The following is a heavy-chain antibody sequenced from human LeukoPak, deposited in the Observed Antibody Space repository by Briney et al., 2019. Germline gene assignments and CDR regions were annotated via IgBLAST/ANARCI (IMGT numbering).Heavy chain of an antibody. J-gene: IGHJ5*02. D-gene: IGHD2-15*01. CDR3: ARDPGSGGTP. V-gene: IGHV4-31*03. CDR1: GGSISSGGYY. Sequence: SQTLSLTCTVSGGSISSGGYYWSWIRQHPGQGLEWIGCSYYSGSAYYNPSLKSRATISVDASKNQFSLMLSSVTPADTAVYYCARDPGSGGTPWGQGTLVTVSS. CDR2: SYYSGSA.